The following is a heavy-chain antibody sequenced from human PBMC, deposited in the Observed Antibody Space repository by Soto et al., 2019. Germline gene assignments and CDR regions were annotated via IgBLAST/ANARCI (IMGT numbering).Heavy chain of an antibody. V-gene: IGHV4-31*03. CDR1: GGSISSGGYY. CDR3: ARGNKGYAGYYFDY. Sequence: PSETLSLTCTVSGGSISSGGYYWSWIRQHPGKGLEWIGYIYYSGSTYYNPSLKSRVTISVDTSKNQFSLKLSSVTAADTAVYYCARGNKGYAGYYFDYWGQGTLVTVSS. CDR2: IYYSGST. J-gene: IGHJ4*02. D-gene: IGHD5-12*01.